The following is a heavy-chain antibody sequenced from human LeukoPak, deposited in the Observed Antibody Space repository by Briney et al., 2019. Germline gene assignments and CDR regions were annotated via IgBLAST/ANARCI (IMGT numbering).Heavy chain of an antibody. J-gene: IGHJ6*03. D-gene: IGHD5-18*01. CDR2: IIPIFGTA. CDR3: ASVGQLWSPYYYMDV. CDR1: GGTFSSYA. Sequence: ASVKVSCKASGGTFSSYAISWVRQAPGQGLEWMGGIIPIFGTANYAQKFQGRVTITTDESTSTAYMELSSLRSEDTAVYYCASVGQLWSPYYYMDVWGKGTTVTVFS. V-gene: IGHV1-69*05.